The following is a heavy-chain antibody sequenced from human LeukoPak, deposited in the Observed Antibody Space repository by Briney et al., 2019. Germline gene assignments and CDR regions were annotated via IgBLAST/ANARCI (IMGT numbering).Heavy chain of an antibody. CDR1: GFTFSVYY. D-gene: IGHD2-15*01. J-gene: IGHJ4*02. V-gene: IGHV3-11*06. Sequence: PGGSLRLSCAGSGFTFSVYYMSWIRQAPGKGLEWLSYISSTSIYTNYADSVKGRFTISRDDANNSLLLQMNSLRAEDTAVYYCARGSGDFDSWGQGTLVTVSS. CDR3: ARGSGDFDS. CDR2: ISSTSIYT.